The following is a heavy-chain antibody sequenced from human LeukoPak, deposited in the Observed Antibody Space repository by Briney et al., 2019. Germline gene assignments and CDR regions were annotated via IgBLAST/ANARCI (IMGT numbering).Heavy chain of an antibody. CDR1: GGSFSGGSFSGYY. D-gene: IGHD2-21*02. CDR2: INHRGST. J-gene: IGHJ4*02. Sequence: SETLSLTCDVYGGSFSGGSFSGYYWSWIRQPPGKGLEWIGEINHRGSTNYNPSLKSRVTMSVDTSKNQFSLKLSSVTAADTAVYYCARETYCGGDCYSGFDYWGQGTLVTVSS. V-gene: IGHV4-34*01. CDR3: ARETYCGGDCYSGFDY.